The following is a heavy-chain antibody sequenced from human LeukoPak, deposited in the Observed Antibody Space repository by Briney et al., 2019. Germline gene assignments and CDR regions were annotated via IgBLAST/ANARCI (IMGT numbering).Heavy chain of an antibody. J-gene: IGHJ4*02. CDR1: GYTFTDYY. D-gene: IGHD6-6*01. V-gene: IGHV1-2*04. CDR3: ARVDSSSSWKN. Sequence: ASVKVSCKASGYTFTDYYIHWVRQAPGQGLEWMGWINPNSGGTNYAQKFQAWVTMTRDTSISTAYMELSRLRSDDTAVYYCARVDSSSSWKNWGQGTLVTVSS. CDR2: INPNSGGT.